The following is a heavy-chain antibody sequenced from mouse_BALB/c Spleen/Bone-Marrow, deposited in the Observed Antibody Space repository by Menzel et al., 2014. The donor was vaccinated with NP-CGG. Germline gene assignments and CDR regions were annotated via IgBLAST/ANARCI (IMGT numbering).Heavy chain of an antibody. CDR3: ARRELGRAWFAY. CDR2: IDPANGNT. D-gene: IGHD4-1*01. Sequence: EVQRVESGAELVKPGASVKLSCTASGFNIKDTYMHWVKQRPEQGLEWIGRIDPANGNTKYDPKFQGKATITADTSSNTAYLQLSSLTSEDTAVYYCARRELGRAWFAYWGQGTLVTVSA. V-gene: IGHV14-3*02. CDR1: GFNIKDTY. J-gene: IGHJ3*01.